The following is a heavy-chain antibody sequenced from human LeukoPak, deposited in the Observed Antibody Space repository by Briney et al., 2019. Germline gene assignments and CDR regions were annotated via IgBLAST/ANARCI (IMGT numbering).Heavy chain of an antibody. D-gene: IGHD3-3*01. CDR3: TRGYDFWSGSYFDY. V-gene: IGHV3-49*04. Sequence: GGSLRLSCTASGFTFGDYAMSWVRQAPGKGLEWVGFIRSKAYGGTTEYAASVKGRFTISRDDSKSIAYLQMNSLKTEDTAVYYCTRGYDFWSGSYFDYWGQGTLVTVSS. CDR1: GFTFGDYA. J-gene: IGHJ4*02. CDR2: IRSKAYGGTT.